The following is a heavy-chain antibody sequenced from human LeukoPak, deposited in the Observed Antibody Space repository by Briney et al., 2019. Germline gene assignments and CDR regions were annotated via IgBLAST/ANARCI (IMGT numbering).Heavy chain of an antibody. CDR1: GFTFADYT. CDR2: IRSKAYGGTT. D-gene: IGHD1-26*01. V-gene: IGHV3-49*04. Sequence: GGSLRLSCTASGFTFADYTMTWVRQAPGKGLEWVGFIRSKAYGGTTEYAASVKGRFTISRDDSKSIAYLQMNSLKTEDTAVYYCRGGSYSYYYNYMDVWGRGTTVTVSS. CDR3: RGGSYSYYYNYMDV. J-gene: IGHJ6*03.